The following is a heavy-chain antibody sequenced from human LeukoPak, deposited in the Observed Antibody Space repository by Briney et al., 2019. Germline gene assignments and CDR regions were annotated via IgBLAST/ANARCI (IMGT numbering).Heavy chain of an antibody. D-gene: IGHD3-22*01. CDR3: ARSGYYRFDY. J-gene: IGHJ4*02. Sequence: PGGSLRLSCAASGFTLSSYWMHWVRQAPGKGLVWVSRISSDESSTAYADSVKGRFTISRDNAKNTLYLQMNSLRAEDTAVYYGARSGYYRFDYWGQGTLVTVSS. CDR2: ISSDESST. V-gene: IGHV3-74*01. CDR1: GFTLSSYW.